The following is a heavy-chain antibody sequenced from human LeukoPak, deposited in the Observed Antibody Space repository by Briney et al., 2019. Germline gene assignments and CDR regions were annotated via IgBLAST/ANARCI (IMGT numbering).Heavy chain of an antibody. CDR1: GFTVNGNY. CDR2: IYKGGSI. V-gene: IGHV3-53*05. D-gene: IGHD2/OR15-2a*01. J-gene: IGHJ4*02. CDR3: AGPIYCNTTPCYHADS. Sequence: GGSLTLSCKVSGFTVNGNYMTWVRQAPGKGLECVAVIYKGGSIYYNASVKGRFTLSTDIPENLLHLQLNTLTPADTAVYYCAGPIYCNTTPCYHADSWGQRTHVIV.